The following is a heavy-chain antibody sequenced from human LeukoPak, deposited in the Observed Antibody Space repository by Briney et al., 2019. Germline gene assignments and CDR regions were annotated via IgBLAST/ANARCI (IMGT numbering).Heavy chain of an antibody. V-gene: IGHV3-9*01. CDR2: ISWNSGSI. CDR1: GFTFDDYA. J-gene: IGHJ4*02. CDR3: AKGLRYFDWPGPFDY. Sequence: GRSLRLSCAASGFTFDDYAMHWVRQAPGKGLEWVSGISWNSGSIGYADSVKGRFTISRDNAKNSLYLQMNSLRAEDTALCYCAKGLRYFDWPGPFDYWGQGTLVTVTS. D-gene: IGHD3-9*01.